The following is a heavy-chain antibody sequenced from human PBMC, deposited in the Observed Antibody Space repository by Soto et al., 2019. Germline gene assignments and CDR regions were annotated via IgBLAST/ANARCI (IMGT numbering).Heavy chain of an antibody. J-gene: IGHJ4*02. Sequence: SETLSLTCTVSGGSISSGDYYWSWIRQPPGKGLEWIGYIYYSGSTYYNPSLKSRVTISVDTSKNQFSLKLSSVTAADTAVYYCARDGPLAGGFDYWGQGTLVTVSS. CDR1: GGSISSGDYY. CDR3: ARDGPLAGGFDY. CDR2: IYYSGST. V-gene: IGHV4-30-4*01.